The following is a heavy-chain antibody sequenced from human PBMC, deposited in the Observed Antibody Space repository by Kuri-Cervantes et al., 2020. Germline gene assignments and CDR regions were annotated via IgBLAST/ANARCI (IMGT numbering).Heavy chain of an antibody. J-gene: IGHJ6*03. Sequence: GSLRLSCAVYGGSFSGSYWSWIRQPPGKGLEWIGEINHSGSTNYNPSLKSRVTISVDTSKNQFSLKLSSVTAADTAVYYCARQIAVAATDYYYYMDVWGKGTTVTVSS. V-gene: IGHV4-34*01. D-gene: IGHD6-19*01. CDR3: ARQIAVAATDYYYYMDV. CDR2: INHSGST. CDR1: GGSFSGSY.